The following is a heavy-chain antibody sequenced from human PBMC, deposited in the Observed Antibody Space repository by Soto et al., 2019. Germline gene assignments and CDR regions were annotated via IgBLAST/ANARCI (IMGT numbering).Heavy chain of an antibody. J-gene: IGHJ4*02. V-gene: IGHV1-69*08. CDR3: AREGDHYGGNSVNSDY. CDR1: GGTFSSYT. CDR2: IIPILGIA. Sequence: QVQLVQSGAEVKKPGSSVKVSCKASGGTFSSYTISWVRQAPGQGLEWMGRIIPILGIANYAQKFQGRVTITADKSTSKAYMELSSLRSEDTAVYYCAREGDHYGGNSVNSDYWGQGTLVTVSS. D-gene: IGHD4-17*01.